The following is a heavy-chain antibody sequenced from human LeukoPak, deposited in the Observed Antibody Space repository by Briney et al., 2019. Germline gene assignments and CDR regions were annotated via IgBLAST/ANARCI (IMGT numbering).Heavy chain of an antibody. CDR1: GGSVSSGSYY. D-gene: IGHD1-26*01. Sequence: PSETLSLTCTVSGGSVSSGSYYWSWIRQPPGKGLEWIGYIYYSGSTNYNPSLKSRVTISVDTSKNQFSLKLSSVTAADTAVYYCARTGGSYSGYFDYWGQGTLVTVSS. CDR3: ARTGGSYSGYFDY. V-gene: IGHV4-61*01. J-gene: IGHJ4*02. CDR2: IYYSGST.